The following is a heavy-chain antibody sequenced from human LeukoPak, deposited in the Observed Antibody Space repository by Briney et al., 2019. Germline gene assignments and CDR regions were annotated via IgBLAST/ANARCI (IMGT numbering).Heavy chain of an antibody. V-gene: IGHV4-34*01. D-gene: IGHD3-9*01. CDR2: INHSGST. Sequence: SETLSLTCAVYGGSFSGYYWSWIRQPPGKGLEWIGEINHSGSTNYNPSLKSRVTISVDTSKNQFSLKLSSVTAADTAVYYCARVFPRLRYFDWIRKHYDYWGQGTLATVSS. J-gene: IGHJ4*02. CDR1: GGSFSGYY. CDR3: ARVFPRLRYFDWIRKHYDY.